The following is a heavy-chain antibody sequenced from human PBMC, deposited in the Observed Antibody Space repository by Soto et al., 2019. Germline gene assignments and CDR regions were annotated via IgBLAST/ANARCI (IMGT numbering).Heavy chain of an antibody. CDR1: GFTFNSYA. CDR2: VSAGGDMT. CDR3: ARGDRGGSGSPASYYYSGLDV. J-gene: IGHJ6*02. V-gene: IGHV3-23*01. D-gene: IGHD3-10*01. Sequence: DVQVLESGGDLVQPGGSLRLSCAASGFTFNSYAMSWVRQAPGKGLEWVSSVSAGGDMTYYSDSVKGRFTISSDNSNNALFLQMNSLRIEDTALYYCARGDRGGSGSPASYYYSGLDVWGQGTTVTVS.